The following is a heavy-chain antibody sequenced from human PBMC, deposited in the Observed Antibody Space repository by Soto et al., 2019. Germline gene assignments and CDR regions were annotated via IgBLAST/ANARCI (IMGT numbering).Heavy chain of an antibody. Sequence: QVHLVQSGAEVKKPGASVKVSCKGSGYAFTTYGITWVRQAPGQGLEWMGWISAHNGNTNYAQKLQGRVTVTRDTSTSTAYIEMRSLRSDDTAVYDWARGRYGAYWGQGALVTVSS. D-gene: IGHD3-10*01. CDR2: ISAHNGNT. V-gene: IGHV1-18*01. CDR1: GYAFTTYG. CDR3: ARGRYGAY. J-gene: IGHJ4*02.